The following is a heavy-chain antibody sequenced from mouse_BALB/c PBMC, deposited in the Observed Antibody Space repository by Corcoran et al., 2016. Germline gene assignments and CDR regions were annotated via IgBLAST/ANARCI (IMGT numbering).Heavy chain of an antibody. V-gene: IGHV1-66*01. Sequence: QVQLQQSGPELVKPGASVKISCKASGYSFTSYYIHWVKQRPGQGLEWIGWIFPGSGNTKYNEKFKGKATLTADTSSSTAYMQLSSLTSEDSAVYFCARRGYYAMDYWGQGTSVTVSS. CDR3: ARRGYYAMDY. J-gene: IGHJ4*01. CDR2: IFPGSGNT. CDR1: GYSFTSYY.